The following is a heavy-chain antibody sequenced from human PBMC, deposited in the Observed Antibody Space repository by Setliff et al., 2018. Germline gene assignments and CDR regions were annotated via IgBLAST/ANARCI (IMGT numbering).Heavy chain of an antibody. CDR3: ARDARDFWSGYSSHEGFDP. CDR2: INPSGGST. D-gene: IGHD3-3*01. CDR1: GYTFTSYY. Sequence: ASVKVSCKASGYTFTSYYMHWVRQAPGQGLEWMGIINPSGGSTSYAQKFQGRVTMTRDTSTSTVYMELSSLRSEDTAVYYCARDARDFWSGYSSHEGFDPWGQGTLVTVSS. V-gene: IGHV1-46*01. J-gene: IGHJ5*02.